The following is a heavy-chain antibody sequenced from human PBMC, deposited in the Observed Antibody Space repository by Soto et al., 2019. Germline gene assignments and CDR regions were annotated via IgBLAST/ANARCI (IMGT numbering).Heavy chain of an antibody. CDR2: INPRGGIT. CDR1: GYTFTSYY. J-gene: IGHJ6*02. CDR3: ASRPVYGSSWYGTPPDLSHGMDV. D-gene: IGHD6-13*01. V-gene: IGHV1-46*01. Sequence: ASVKVSCKASGYTFTSYYIHWVRQAPGQGLEWMGIINPRGGITTYAQKFQGRLTMTGDTSTSTVYMELSSLTSEDTAMYHCASRPVYGSSWYGTPPDLSHGMDVWGQGTTVTVSS.